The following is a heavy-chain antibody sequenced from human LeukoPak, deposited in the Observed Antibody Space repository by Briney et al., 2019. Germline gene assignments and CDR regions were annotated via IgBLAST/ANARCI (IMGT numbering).Heavy chain of an antibody. CDR2: INYSGRI. D-gene: IGHD1-7*01. Sequence: SETLSLTCTVSGDSISSRSYYWGWIRQPPGKGLEWIGSINYSGRIDYSPSLKSRLTMSVDTSNNHFSLRLRSVTAADTAVYYCVRYTVGTMYQYWGQGTLVTVSS. CDR1: GDSISSRSYY. CDR3: VRYTVGTMYQY. J-gene: IGHJ4*02. V-gene: IGHV4-39*02.